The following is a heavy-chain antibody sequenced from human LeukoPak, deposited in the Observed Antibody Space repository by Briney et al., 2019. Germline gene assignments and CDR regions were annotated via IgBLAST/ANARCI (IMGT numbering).Heavy chain of an antibody. CDR2: INHSGST. Sequence: PSETLSLTCAVYGGSFSGYYWSWIRQPPGKGLEWIGEINHSGSTNYNPSLKSRVTISVDTSKNQFSLKLSSVTAADTAVYYCARRARYYYGSSGYYLYWGQGTLVTVSS. V-gene: IGHV4-34*01. J-gene: IGHJ4*02. D-gene: IGHD3-22*01. CDR3: ARRARYYYGSSGYYLY. CDR1: GGSFSGYY.